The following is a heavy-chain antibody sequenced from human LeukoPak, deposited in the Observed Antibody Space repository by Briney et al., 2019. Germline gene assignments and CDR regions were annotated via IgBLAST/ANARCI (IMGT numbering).Heavy chain of an antibody. CDR1: GFTVSSNY. CDR2: IYGGGGT. D-gene: IGHD1-26*01. J-gene: IGHJ4*02. CDR3: ALVGAKDY. V-gene: IGHV3-53*01. Sequence: GGSLRLSCAASGFTVSSNYMAWVRQAPGKGLEWVTVIYGGGGTYYADSVEGRFTISRDNAKNSLYLQMNSLRAEDTAVYYCALVGAKDYWGQGTLVTVSS.